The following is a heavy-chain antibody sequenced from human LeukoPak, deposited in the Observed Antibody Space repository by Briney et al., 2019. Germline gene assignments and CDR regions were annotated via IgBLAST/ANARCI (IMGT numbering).Heavy chain of an antibody. CDR2: IIPIFGTA. CDR3: ARGGYCSSTSCYTPRDYYYYYYMDV. CDR1: GGTFSSYA. V-gene: IGHV1-69*05. D-gene: IGHD2-2*02. Sequence: SVKVSCKASGGTFSSYAISWVRQAPGQGLEWMGGIIPIFGTANYAQKFQGRVTITTDESTSTAYMELSSLRSEDTAVYYCARGGYCSSTSCYTPRDYYYYYYMDVWGKGTTVTVSS. J-gene: IGHJ6*03.